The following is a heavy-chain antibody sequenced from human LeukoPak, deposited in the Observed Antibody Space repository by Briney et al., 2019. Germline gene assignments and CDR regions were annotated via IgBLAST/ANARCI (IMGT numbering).Heavy chain of an antibody. V-gene: IGHV5-51*01. J-gene: IGHJ3*02. CDR2: IYPGDSDT. CDR3: ARLTQNYYDSSGYYSFHAFDI. Sequence: GESLKISCKGSGYSFTTYWIGWVRQMPGKGLEWVGIIYPGDSDTRYRPSFQSQVTISVDKSISTAYLHWSSLRASDTAVYYCARLTQNYYDSSGYYSFHAFDIWGQGTMVTVSS. D-gene: IGHD3-22*01. CDR1: GYSFTTYW.